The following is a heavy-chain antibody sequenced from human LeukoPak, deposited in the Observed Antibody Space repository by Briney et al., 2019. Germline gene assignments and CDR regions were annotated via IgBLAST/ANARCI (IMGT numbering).Heavy chain of an antibody. CDR3: ARVVSSGWYYFDY. J-gene: IGHJ4*02. V-gene: IGHV3-74*01. CDR1: RFTFSSYW. D-gene: IGHD6-19*01. CDR2: INSDGSST. Sequence: GGSLRLSCAASRFTFSSYWVHRVRQTPGKGVGWVSRINSDGSSTSYADSVKGRFTISRDNAKNTLYLQMNSLRAEDTAVYYCARVVSSGWYYFDYWGQGTLVTVSS.